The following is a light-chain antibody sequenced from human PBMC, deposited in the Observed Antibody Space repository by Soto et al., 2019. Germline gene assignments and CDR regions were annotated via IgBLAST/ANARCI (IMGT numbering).Light chain of an antibody. Sequence: DIQLTQSPSFLSASVGDRVTITCRASQDINTYLAWYQQKPGKAPKLLIFAASTLQNGVPSRFSGSGSWTEFTVTITSLKPEDFATYYCQQRKSYPITFGQGTRLEIK. CDR2: AAS. J-gene: IGKJ5*01. V-gene: IGKV1-9*01. CDR1: QDINTY. CDR3: QQRKSYPIT.